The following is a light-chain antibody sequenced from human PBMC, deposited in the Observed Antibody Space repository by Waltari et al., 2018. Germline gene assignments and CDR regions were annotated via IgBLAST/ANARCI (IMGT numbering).Light chain of an antibody. CDR2: EVS. J-gene: IGKJ4*01. V-gene: IGKV2D-29*01. CDR1: ERLLHSDGKTY. Sequence: DIVMTQTPLSLSVTPGQPASIPCQSTERLLHSDGKTYLYWYVQRPGQPPHLLIYEVSNRFGGVPDTFSGSGSGTDFTLKISRVEAEDVGVYYCMQTIQLPLTFGGGTKVEI. CDR3: MQTIQLPLT.